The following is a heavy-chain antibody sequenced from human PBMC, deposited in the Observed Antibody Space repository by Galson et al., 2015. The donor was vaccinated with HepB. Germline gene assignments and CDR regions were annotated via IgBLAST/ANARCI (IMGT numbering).Heavy chain of an antibody. J-gene: IGHJ4*02. CDR3: VKESWIQLWGFFDY. V-gene: IGHV3-64D*06. CDR1: GFTFGSYA. CDR2: ISSNGGST. D-gene: IGHD5-18*01. Sequence: SLRLSCAASGFTFGSYAMHWVRQAPGKGLEYVSAISSNGGSTYYADSVKGRFTISRDNSKNTLYLQMSSLRAEDTAVYYCVKESWIQLWGFFDYWGQGTLVTVSS.